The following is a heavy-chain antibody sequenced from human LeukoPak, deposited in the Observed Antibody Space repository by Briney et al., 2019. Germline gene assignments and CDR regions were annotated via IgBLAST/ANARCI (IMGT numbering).Heavy chain of an antibody. Sequence: PGGSLRLSCAASGFTFRGCGMNWVRQAPGKGLEWVANINPDGSQKRFVDSVMGRFTMSRDNANNSLYLNMHSLRLGDRAVFYCAAWTDRGYNFWGQGTLVTVSS. J-gene: IGHJ4*02. V-gene: IGHV3-7*01. D-gene: IGHD5-24*01. CDR2: INPDGSQK. CDR1: GFTFRGCG. CDR3: AAWTDRGYNF.